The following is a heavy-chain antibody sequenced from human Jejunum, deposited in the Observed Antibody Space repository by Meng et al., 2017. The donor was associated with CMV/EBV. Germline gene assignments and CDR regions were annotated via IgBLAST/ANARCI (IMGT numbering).Heavy chain of an antibody. CDR3: ATGVADFEY. CDR1: GYTFTSYD. D-gene: IGHD6-19*01. V-gene: IGHV1-8*01. Sequence: QVHLVQSGAEVKKTGASVNGSCRASGYTFTSYDINWVRQGTGQGLEWMGWMNPNRGTTGYAQKFQGRVTMTRNISKSTAYMDLSSLRSEDTAVYYCATGVADFEYWGQGTLVTVSS. CDR2: MNPNRGTT. J-gene: IGHJ4*02.